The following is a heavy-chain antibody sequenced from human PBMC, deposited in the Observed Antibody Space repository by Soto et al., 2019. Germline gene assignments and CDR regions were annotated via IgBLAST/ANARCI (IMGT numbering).Heavy chain of an antibody. CDR2: MNYDDYS. Sequence: QVQLQESGPGLVKPSETLSLTCTVSGGSITNYYCSWFRQPPGKGLEWIGYMNYDDYSAYNLSIKRRVTLSMDASKTQFSLMLESVTATDTAVYYCARHGFGPLPGLVDVWGPGTTVIVSS. D-gene: IGHD3-10*01. J-gene: IGHJ6*02. CDR3: ARHGFGPLPGLVDV. CDR1: GGSITNYY. V-gene: IGHV4-59*08.